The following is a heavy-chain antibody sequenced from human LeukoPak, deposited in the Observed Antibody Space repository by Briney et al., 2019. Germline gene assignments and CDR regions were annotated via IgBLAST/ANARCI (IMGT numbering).Heavy chain of an antibody. Sequence: ASVKVSCKASGYTFTGYYMHWVRQAPGQGLEWMGWINPNSGGTNYAQQFQGRLTMTTDTSTSTAYMELRSLRSDDTAVYYCARHRRPRVYYDSSGYYHDGFDIWGQGTMVTVSS. CDR1: GYTFTGYY. CDR2: INPNSGGT. CDR3: ARHRRPRVYYDSSGYYHDGFDI. J-gene: IGHJ3*02. V-gene: IGHV1-2*02. D-gene: IGHD3-22*01.